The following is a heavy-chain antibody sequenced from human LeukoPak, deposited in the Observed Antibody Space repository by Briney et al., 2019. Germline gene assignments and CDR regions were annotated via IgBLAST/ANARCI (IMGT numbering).Heavy chain of an antibody. CDR1: GYTFSDYD. J-gene: IGHJ5*02. CDR2: MNPIAGST. Sequence: ASVKVSCKASGYTFSDYDINWVRQAAGQGLEWMGWMNPIAGSTGYVQKFRGRIIMTRDTSITTAFMELTSLTSDDTAIYYCARVKRFPTVWFDPWGQGTLVSVSS. V-gene: IGHV1-8*01. CDR3: ARVKRFPTVWFDP. D-gene: IGHD3-10*01.